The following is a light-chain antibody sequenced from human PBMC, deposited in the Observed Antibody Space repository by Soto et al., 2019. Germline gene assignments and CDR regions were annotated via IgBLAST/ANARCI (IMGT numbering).Light chain of an antibody. CDR2: DAS. CDR3: QQRSDWPPLT. J-gene: IGKJ4*01. Sequence: EIVLTQSPATLSLSPGDRATLSCRASQSVSSFLAWYQQKPGQPPRLLIYDASNRATGIPVRFSGSGSGTEFTLTISSLEPEDFAVYYCQQRSDWPPLTFGGGTKVEI. V-gene: IGKV3-11*01. CDR1: QSVSSF.